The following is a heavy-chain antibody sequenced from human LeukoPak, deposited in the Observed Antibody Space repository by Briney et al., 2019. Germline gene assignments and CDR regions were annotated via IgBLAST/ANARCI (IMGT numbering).Heavy chain of an antibody. V-gene: IGHV3-7*01. CDR1: GFTFNIYW. J-gene: IGHJ4*02. CDR2: IKQDGSEK. CDR3: ARDDTVTTRVGFID. D-gene: IGHD4-17*01. Sequence: GGSLRLSCAASGFTFNIYWMSWVRQAPGKGLEWVANIKQDGSEKYYVDSVKGRFTISRDNTKNSLYLQMNSLRAEDTAVYYCARDDTVTTRVGFIDWGQGTLVTVSS.